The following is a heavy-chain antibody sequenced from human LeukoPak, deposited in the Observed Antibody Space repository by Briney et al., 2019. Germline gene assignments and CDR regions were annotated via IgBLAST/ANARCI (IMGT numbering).Heavy chain of an antibody. CDR2: IYYSGST. Sequence: PSGTLSLTCTVSGGSISSYYWSWIRQPPGKGLEWIGYIYYSGSTNYNPSLKSRVTISVDTSKNQFSLKLSSVTAADTAVYYCARLDRIAAAGTVYWYFDLWGRGTLVTVSS. CDR3: ARLDRIAAAGTVYWYFDL. D-gene: IGHD6-13*01. CDR1: GGSISSYY. V-gene: IGHV4-59*01. J-gene: IGHJ2*01.